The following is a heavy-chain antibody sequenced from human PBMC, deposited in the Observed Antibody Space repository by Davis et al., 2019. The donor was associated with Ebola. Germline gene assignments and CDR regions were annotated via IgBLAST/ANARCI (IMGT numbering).Heavy chain of an antibody. CDR1: GGSFSGYY. CDR2: INHSGST. V-gene: IGHV4-34*01. J-gene: IGHJ4*02. Sequence: MPSGTLSLTCAVYGGSFSGYYWSWIRQPPGKGLEWIGEINHSGSTNYNPSLKSRVTISVDTSKNQFSLKLSSVTAADTAVYYCARGPDCSGGSCYSGSWGYKNYWGQGTMVTVSS. D-gene: IGHD2-15*01. CDR3: ARGPDCSGGSCYSGSWGYKNY.